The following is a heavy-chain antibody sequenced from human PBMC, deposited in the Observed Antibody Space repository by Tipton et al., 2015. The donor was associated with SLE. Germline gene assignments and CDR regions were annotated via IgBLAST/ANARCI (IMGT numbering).Heavy chain of an antibody. Sequence: TLSLTCTVSGGSISSYYWSWIRQPPGKGLEWIGYIYYSGSTTYNPSLKSRVTISVDTSKNQFSLKLSSVTAADTAVYYCARDLAARGGPYFDYWGQGTPVTVSS. V-gene: IGHV4-59*01. J-gene: IGHJ4*02. D-gene: IGHD6-6*01. CDR3: ARDLAARGGPYFDY. CDR1: GGSISSYY. CDR2: IYYSGST.